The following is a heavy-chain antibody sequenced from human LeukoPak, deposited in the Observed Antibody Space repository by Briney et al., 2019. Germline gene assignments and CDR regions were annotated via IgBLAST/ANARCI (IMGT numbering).Heavy chain of an antibody. Sequence: GGSLRLSCAASGFTFSSYAMHWVRQAPGKGLEWVAVISYDGSNKYYADSVKGRFTISRDNSKNTLYLQMNSLRAEDTAVYYCARAFDRTGIAARPYPPGYWGQGTLVTVSS. V-gene: IGHV3-30*04. J-gene: IGHJ4*02. CDR3: ARAFDRTGIAARPYPPGY. D-gene: IGHD6-6*01. CDR1: GFTFSSYA. CDR2: ISYDGSNK.